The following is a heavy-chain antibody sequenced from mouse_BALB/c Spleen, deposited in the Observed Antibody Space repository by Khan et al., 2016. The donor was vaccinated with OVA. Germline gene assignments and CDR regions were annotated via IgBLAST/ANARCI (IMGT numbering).Heavy chain of an antibody. CDR3: TTGFAY. Sequence: QLEESGGGLVQPGGSMKLSCVASGFTFSNYWMNWVRQSPEKGLEWVAEIRLKSNNYATHYAESVKGRFTISRDDSKSSVYLQMNNLRAEDTGMYYCTTGFAYWGQGTLVTVSA. V-gene: IGHV6-6*02. CDR1: GFTFSNYW. CDR2: IRLKSNNYAT. J-gene: IGHJ3*01.